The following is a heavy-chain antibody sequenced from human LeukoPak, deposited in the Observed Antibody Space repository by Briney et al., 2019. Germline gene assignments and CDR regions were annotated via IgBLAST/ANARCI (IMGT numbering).Heavy chain of an antibody. Sequence: GGSLRLSCAASGFTFSSYAMHWVRQAPGKGLEYVSAISSNGGSTYYANSVKGRFTISRDNSKNTLYLQMGSLRVEDMAVYCCARTQGDFWSGYYWFDPWGQGTLVTVSS. D-gene: IGHD3-3*01. J-gene: IGHJ5*02. V-gene: IGHV3-64*01. CDR3: ARTQGDFWSGYYWFDP. CDR1: GFTFSSYA. CDR2: ISSNGGST.